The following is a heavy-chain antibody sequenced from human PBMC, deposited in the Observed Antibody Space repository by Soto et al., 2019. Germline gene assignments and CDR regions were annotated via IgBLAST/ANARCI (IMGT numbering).Heavy chain of an antibody. CDR2: IYYSGST. CDR3: ARQGWGVDIVATALDY. Sequence: QLQLQESGPGLVKPSETLSLTCTVSGGSISSSSYYWGWIRQPPGKGLEWIGSIYYSGSTYYNPSLGGRVTISVATSKNQFALKLSSVTAADTAVYYCARQGWGVDIVATALDYWGQGTLVTVSS. J-gene: IGHJ4*02. CDR1: GGSISSSSYY. V-gene: IGHV4-39*01. D-gene: IGHD5-12*01.